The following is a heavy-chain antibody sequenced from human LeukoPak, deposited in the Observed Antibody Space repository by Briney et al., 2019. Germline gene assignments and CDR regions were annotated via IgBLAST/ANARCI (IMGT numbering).Heavy chain of an antibody. V-gene: IGHV1-46*01. CDR3: ARDSRTVEMATYFDY. Sequence: GASVKVSCKASGYTFTSYYMHWVRQAPGQGLEWMGIINPSGGSTSYAQKFQGRVTMTRDMSTSTVYMELSSLRSEDTAVYYCARDSRTVEMATYFDYWGQGNLVTVSS. CDR1: GYTFTSYY. CDR2: INPSGGST. D-gene: IGHD5-24*01. J-gene: IGHJ4*02.